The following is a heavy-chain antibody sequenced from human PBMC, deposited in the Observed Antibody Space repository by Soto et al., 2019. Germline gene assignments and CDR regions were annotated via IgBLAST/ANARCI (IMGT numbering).Heavy chain of an antibody. D-gene: IGHD2-8*01. CDR1: GFNVSNYY. CDR3: ARGGRSLGVDYYYGLDV. CDR2: LYSGGTI. V-gene: IGHV3-53*04. J-gene: IGHJ6*02. Sequence: EVPLVESGGGLVQPGGSLRLSCEASGFNVSNYYITWVRQAPGKGLEWVSVLYSGGTIYYADSVKGRFTISRHDSKKTLYLQMNSLRAEDTAVYYCARGGRSLGVDYYYGLDVWGQGTTVTVSS.